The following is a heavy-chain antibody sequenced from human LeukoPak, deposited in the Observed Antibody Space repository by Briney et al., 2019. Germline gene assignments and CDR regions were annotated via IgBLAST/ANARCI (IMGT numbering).Heavy chain of an antibody. V-gene: IGHV5-51*01. CDR3: ARRRDLYYPFDY. CDR2: IYPGDSDA. J-gene: IGHJ4*02. CDR1: GYSFTSYW. Sequence: LGESLKISCKGSGYSFTSYWIGWVRPMPGKGLKWMGIIYPGDSDARYSPSFQGQVTISADKSISTAYLQWSSLKASDTAMYYCARRRDLYYPFDYWGQGTLVTVSS. D-gene: IGHD3-10*01.